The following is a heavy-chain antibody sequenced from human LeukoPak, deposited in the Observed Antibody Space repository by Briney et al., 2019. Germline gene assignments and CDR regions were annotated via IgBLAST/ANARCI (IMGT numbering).Heavy chain of an antibody. V-gene: IGHV3-23*01. CDR3: ATDSSGWYYFDY. CDR1: GFTFSSYA. CDR2: ISGSGGST. J-gene: IGHJ4*02. Sequence: GGSLRLSCAAPGFTFSSYAMSRVRQAPGKGLEWVSAISGSGGSTYYADSVKGRFTISRDNSKNTLYLQMNSLRAEDTAVYYCATDSSGWYYFDYWGQGTLVTVSS. D-gene: IGHD6-19*01.